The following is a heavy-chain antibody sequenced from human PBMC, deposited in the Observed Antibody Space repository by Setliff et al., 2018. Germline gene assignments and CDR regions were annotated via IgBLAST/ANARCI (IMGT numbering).Heavy chain of an antibody. J-gene: IGHJ4*02. D-gene: IGHD3-22*01. CDR2: VSGSGMTR. Sequence: GGSLRLSCTASGFTFRKHALAWVRQAPGKGLQWVSSVSGSGMTRDYTDSVKGRFTVSRDSSQNKIHLQMDSLRAEDTGKYFCARADSDGYYPYYFDFWGQGVLVTVSS. CDR1: GFTFRKHA. V-gene: IGHV3-23*01. CDR3: ARADSDGYYPYYFDF.